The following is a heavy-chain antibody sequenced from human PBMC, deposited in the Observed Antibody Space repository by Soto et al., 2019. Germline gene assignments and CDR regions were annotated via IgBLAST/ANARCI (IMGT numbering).Heavy chain of an antibody. D-gene: IGHD2-15*01. CDR2: ISSGSSNI. V-gene: IGHV3-21*01. Sequence: EVQLVESGGGLVKPGGSLTLSRAASGFAFRSYNMNWVRQAPGKGLEWVASISSGSSNIYYADSVKGRFTISRDNAKNSLFLQMDSLRAEDSAVYYCASATVVAATFDFWGQGTLVTVSS. CDR3: ASATVVAATFDF. CDR1: GFAFRSYN. J-gene: IGHJ4*02.